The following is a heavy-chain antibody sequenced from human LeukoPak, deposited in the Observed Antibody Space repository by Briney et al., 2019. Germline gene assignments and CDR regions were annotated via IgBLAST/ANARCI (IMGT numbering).Heavy chain of an antibody. CDR1: GYTFTSFG. CDR2: ISAYNGNT. Sequence: ASVKVSCKASGYTFTSFGINWVRQAPGQGLEWMGWISAYNGNTNYAQKLQGRVTMTTDTSTNTAYMELRSLRSDDTAIYYCAGAVTVTTGPLGYWGQGTPVTVSS. D-gene: IGHD4-17*01. V-gene: IGHV1-18*01. CDR3: AGAVTVTTGPLGY. J-gene: IGHJ4*02.